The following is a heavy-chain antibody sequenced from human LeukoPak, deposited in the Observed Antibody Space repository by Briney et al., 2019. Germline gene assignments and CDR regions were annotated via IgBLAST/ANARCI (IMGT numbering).Heavy chain of an antibody. CDR1: GVSFSSYG. D-gene: IGHD5-18*01. CDR3: AKGIELWLTYFDH. J-gene: IGHJ4*02. Sequence: PGRSLRLSSSAAGVSFSSYGMNWIRQSPAKGLEWVSAISGNGGSSYYADSVKGRFTISRDNSKNTLSLQMNSLRAEDTAVYYCAKGIELWLTYFDHWGQGTLVTASS. V-gene: IGHV3-23*01. CDR2: ISGNGGSS.